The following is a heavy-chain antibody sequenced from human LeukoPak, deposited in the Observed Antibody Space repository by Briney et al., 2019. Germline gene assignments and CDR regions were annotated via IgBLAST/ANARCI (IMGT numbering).Heavy chain of an antibody. CDR1: GFTFSSYA. J-gene: IGHJ4*02. Sequence: PGGSLRLSCAASGFTFSSYAMSWVRQAPGKGLEWVSAISGSGGSTYYADSVKGRFTISRDNSKNTLYLQMNSLRAEDTAVYYCAKDVGYQLLPPLADYWGQGTLVTVSS. V-gene: IGHV3-23*01. CDR2: ISGSGGST. CDR3: AKDVGYQLLPPLADY. D-gene: IGHD2-2*01.